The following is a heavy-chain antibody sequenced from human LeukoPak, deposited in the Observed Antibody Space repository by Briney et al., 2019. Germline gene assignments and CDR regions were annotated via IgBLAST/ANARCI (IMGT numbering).Heavy chain of an antibody. CDR1: GFTFSSYA. Sequence: VGSLRLSCAASGFTFSSYAMNWVRQAPGKGLEWVSYISSSGSTIYYADSVKGRFTISRDNAKNSLYLQMNSLRAEDTAVYYCARAGGYCYGYDAFDIWGQGTMVTVSS. CDR2: ISSSGSTI. J-gene: IGHJ3*02. D-gene: IGHD5-18*01. CDR3: ARAGGYCYGYDAFDI. V-gene: IGHV3-48*03.